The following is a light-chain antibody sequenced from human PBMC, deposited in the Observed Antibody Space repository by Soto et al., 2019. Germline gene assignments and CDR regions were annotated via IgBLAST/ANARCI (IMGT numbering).Light chain of an antibody. CDR1: QSVSSN. Sequence: KMMSHSPASLAVSKREGAILSCRASQSVSSNLAWYQQKPGQAPRLLIYGASTRATGIPARFSGSGSGTEFTLTISSLQPEDFATYYCQQANSYPWTFGQGTIV. J-gene: IGKJ1*01. CDR2: GAS. V-gene: IGKV3-15*01. CDR3: QQANSYPWT.